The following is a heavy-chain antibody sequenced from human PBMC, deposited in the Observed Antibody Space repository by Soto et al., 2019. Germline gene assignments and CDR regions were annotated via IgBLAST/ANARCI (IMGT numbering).Heavy chain of an antibody. J-gene: IGHJ4*02. CDR2: INGGGIST. Sequence: PGGSLRLSCAACGFTLRNYAMSWVRQTPEKGLEWVSAINGGGISTYYAQKFQGRVTMTSDTSTSTFYMELSSLTSEDTAVYYCTRDLGVPDDYWGQGTLVTVSS. CDR3: TRDLGVPDDY. V-gene: IGHV3-23*01. D-gene: IGHD3-3*01. CDR1: GFTLRNYA.